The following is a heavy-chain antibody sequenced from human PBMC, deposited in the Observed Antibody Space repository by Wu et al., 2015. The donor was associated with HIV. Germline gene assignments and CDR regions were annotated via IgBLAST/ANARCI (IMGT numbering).Heavy chain of an antibody. CDR2: IIPISGPG. V-gene: IGHV1-69*13. D-gene: IGHD2-8*01. CDR3: ARQLIGYCTNGVCYTYYMDV. Sequence: QVQLVQSGAEIKKPGSSVKVSCKASGGTFSKSGFTWVRQAPGQGLEWMGRIIPISGPGDYAEKFQGRVTISADESTSTTYMELSSLRSEDTAVYYCARQLIGYCTNGVCYTYYMDVWGKGTTVTVSS. CDR1: GGTFSKSG. J-gene: IGHJ6*03.